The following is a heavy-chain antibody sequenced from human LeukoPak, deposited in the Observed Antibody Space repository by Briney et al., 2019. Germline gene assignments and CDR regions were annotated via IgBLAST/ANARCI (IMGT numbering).Heavy chain of an antibody. CDR3: AREGVEQWLVGRLDV. Sequence: SVKVSCKASGGTFIIYAISWVRQAPGQGREWMGGIIPIFGTANYAQKFQGRVTITADESTSTAYMELSSLRSEDTAVYYCAREGVEQWLVGRLDVWGKGTTVTVSS. D-gene: IGHD6-19*01. CDR1: GGTFIIYA. J-gene: IGHJ6*04. V-gene: IGHV1-69*01. CDR2: IIPIFGTA.